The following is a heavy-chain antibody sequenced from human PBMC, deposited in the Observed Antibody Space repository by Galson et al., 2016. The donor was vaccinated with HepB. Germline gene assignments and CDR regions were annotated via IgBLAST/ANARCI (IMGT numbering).Heavy chain of an antibody. CDR3: ARHSGVSSVTYQGIDY. J-gene: IGHJ4*02. CDR2: IHYSGST. D-gene: IGHD1-26*01. Sequence: ETLSLTCTVSGGSISRSAYYWGWIRQPPGKGLEWIGSIHYSGSTSYYASLKSRVTISVDPAKNQFALNLRSVTAADTAVYYCARHSGVSSVTYQGIDYWGQGTLVTVSS. V-gene: IGHV4-39*01. CDR1: GGSISRSAYY.